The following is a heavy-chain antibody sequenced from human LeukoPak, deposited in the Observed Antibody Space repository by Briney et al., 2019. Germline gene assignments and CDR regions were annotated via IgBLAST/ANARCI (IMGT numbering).Heavy chain of an antibody. V-gene: IGHV1-3*01. CDR1: GNTFTSSA. CDR3: ARAISDCAVANCYKGYFDY. J-gene: IGHJ4*02. CDR2: IDAGGTNT. D-gene: IGHD2-2*02. Sequence: ASVKVSCKASGNTFTSSAVHWVRQAPGQRPEWMGWIDAGGTNTKCSQKFQDRVAFTRDTSANIVYMELYSLTSEDSAVYYCARAISDCAVANCYKGYFDYWGQGTRVTVSS.